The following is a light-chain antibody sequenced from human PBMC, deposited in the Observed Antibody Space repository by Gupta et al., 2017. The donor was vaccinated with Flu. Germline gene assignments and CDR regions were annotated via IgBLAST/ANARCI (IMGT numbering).Light chain of an antibody. CDR2: DAS. CDR3: QQYDNLPIT. V-gene: IGKV1-33*01. J-gene: IGKJ5*01. CDR1: QDISNY. Sequence: DIQMTQSPSSLSASLGDRVTITCQASQDISNYLNWYQQKPGKAPKLLIYDASNLETGVPSRFSGSGSGTDFTFTISSLQPEDIATDYCQQYDNLPITFGQGTRLEIK.